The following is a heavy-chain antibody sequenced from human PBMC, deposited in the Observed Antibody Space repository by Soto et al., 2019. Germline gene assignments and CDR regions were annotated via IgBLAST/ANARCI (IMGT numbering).Heavy chain of an antibody. CDR2: IYYSGGT. J-gene: IGHJ4*02. CDR3: AXGYCSGGSCYGFDY. CDR1: GGSISSYY. V-gene: IGHV4-59*01. Sequence: PSETLSLTCTVSGGSISSYYWSWIRQAPGKGLEWIGYIYYSGGTNYNPSLKSRATISVDTSKNQFSLKLSSVTAADTAVYYCAXGYCSGGSCYGFDYWGQGTLVTVSS. D-gene: IGHD2-15*01.